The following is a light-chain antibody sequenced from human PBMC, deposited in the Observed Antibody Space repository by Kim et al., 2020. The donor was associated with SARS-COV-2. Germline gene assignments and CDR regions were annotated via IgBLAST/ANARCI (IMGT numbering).Light chain of an antibody. J-gene: IGLJ3*02. Sequence: SSELTQDPAVSVALGQTVRLTCQGDSLRNYYATWYQQRPGQAPVLVLFGKYNRPSGIPDRFSGSGSGNTASLTITGAQAEDEAAYYCNSRDSSGDHVVFG. CDR2: GKY. CDR1: SLRNYY. V-gene: IGLV3-19*01. CDR3: NSRDSSGDHVV.